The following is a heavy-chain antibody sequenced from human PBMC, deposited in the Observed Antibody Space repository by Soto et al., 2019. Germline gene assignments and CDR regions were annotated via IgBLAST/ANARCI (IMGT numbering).Heavy chain of an antibody. CDR1: GFTFSSYS. D-gene: IGHD3-16*01. V-gene: IGHV3-21*01. J-gene: IGHJ5*02. Sequence: GGSLRLSCAASGFTFSSYSMNWVRQAPGKGLEWVSSISSSSSYRYYADSVKGRFTISRDNAKNSLYLQMNSLRAEDTAVYYCAREIMITFGGVPWFDPWGQGTLVTVSS. CDR2: ISSSSSYR. CDR3: AREIMITFGGVPWFDP.